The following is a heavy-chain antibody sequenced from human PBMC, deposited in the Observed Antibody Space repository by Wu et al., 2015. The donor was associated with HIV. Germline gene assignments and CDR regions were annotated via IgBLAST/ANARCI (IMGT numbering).Heavy chain of an antibody. CDR1: GGTFSSYA. V-gene: IGHV1-69*13. D-gene: IGHD2-15*01. CDR2: IIPIFGTA. Sequence: QVQLVQSGAEVKKPGSSVKVSCKASGGTFSSYAISWVRQAPGQGLEWMGRIIPIFGTANYAQKFQGRVTITADESTSTAYMELSSLRSEDTAVYYCAREVRRAASHIAWFDPWGQGTLVTVSS. CDR3: AREVRRAASHIAWFDP. J-gene: IGHJ5*02.